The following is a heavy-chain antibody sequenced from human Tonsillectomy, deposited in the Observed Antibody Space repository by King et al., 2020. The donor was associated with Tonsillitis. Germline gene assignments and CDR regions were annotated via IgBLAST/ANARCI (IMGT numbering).Heavy chain of an antibody. V-gene: IGHV2-5*02. Sequence: ITLKESGPTLVKPTQTLTLTCTFSGFSLSTSGVGVGWIRQPPGKALEWLALSYLDVDKRQSPSLKSRLTITKDTSKNQVVLTMTHMDPVDTATYYCAQGGWGFDYWGQGTLVTVSS. D-gene: IGHD6-19*01. CDR1: GFSLSTSGVG. J-gene: IGHJ4*02. CDR3: AQGGWGFDY. CDR2: SYLDVDK.